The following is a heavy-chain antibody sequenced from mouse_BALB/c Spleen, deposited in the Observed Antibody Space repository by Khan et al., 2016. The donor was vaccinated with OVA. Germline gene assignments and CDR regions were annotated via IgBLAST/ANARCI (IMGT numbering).Heavy chain of an antibody. J-gene: IGHJ4*01. V-gene: IGHV2-6-4*01. CDR3: ARAYYRYDGYYAMDY. CDR1: EFSLSRYN. D-gene: IGHD2-14*01. Sequence: VQLQESGPGLVAPSQSLSITCTVSEFSLSRYNIHWVRQPPGKGLEWLGMIWGGGGTDYNSTLKSRLSISKDNSKSQVILKMNSLQTDDSAMYFCARAYYRYDGYYAMDYWGQGTSVTVSS. CDR2: IWGGGGT.